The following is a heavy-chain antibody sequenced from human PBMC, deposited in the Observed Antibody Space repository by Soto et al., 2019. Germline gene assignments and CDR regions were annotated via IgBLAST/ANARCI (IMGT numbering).Heavy chain of an antibody. J-gene: IGHJ5*02. CDR1: GGSISSGGYY. D-gene: IGHD6-25*01. V-gene: IGHV4-31*03. Sequence: SETLSLTCTVSGGSISSGGYYWSWIRQHPGKGLEWIGYIYHSGSTYYNPSLKSRVTISVDTSKNQFSLKLSSVTVADTAVYYGAREAAGILNWFDPWGQGTLVTVDS. CDR2: IYHSGST. CDR3: AREAAGILNWFDP.